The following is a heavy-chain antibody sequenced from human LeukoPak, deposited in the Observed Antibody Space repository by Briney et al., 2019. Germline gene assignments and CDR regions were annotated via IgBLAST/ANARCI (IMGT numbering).Heavy chain of an antibody. CDR1: GDSISYFY. Sequence: SETLSLTCSVSGDSISYFYWSWIRQAAGKGLEWIGRMSSSGNNDYNASLKSRVTMSVDTSKNQFSMKLSSVTAADTAVYYCASKDITSYHYGAFDIWGRGTMVTVSS. CDR2: MSSSGNN. J-gene: IGHJ3*02. CDR3: ASKDITSYHYGAFDI. V-gene: IGHV4-4*07. D-gene: IGHD3-22*01.